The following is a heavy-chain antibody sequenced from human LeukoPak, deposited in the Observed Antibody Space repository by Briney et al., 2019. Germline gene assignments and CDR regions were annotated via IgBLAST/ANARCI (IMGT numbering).Heavy chain of an antibody. V-gene: IGHV1-18*01. Sequence: ASVKVSCKASGYTCTSYGISWVRQDPGQGLEWMGWISAYNGNTNYAEKLQGRVTMTEDTSTDTAYMELSSLRSEDTAVYYCATVAGSLVMDVWGQGTTVTVSS. CDR3: ATVAGSLVMDV. CDR2: ISAYNGNT. CDR1: GYTCTSYG. J-gene: IGHJ6*02. D-gene: IGHD6-19*01.